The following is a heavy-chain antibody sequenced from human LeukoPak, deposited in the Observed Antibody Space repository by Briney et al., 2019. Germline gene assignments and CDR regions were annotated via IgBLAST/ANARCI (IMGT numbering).Heavy chain of an antibody. CDR1: GVTVSSNY. J-gene: IGHJ3*02. V-gene: IGHV3-53*01. CDR3: ARSRAGSGSYFGAFDI. Sequence: PGGSLRLSCAASGVTVSSNYISWVRQAPGKGLEWVSVIDSDGRTYYTVSVKGRFTISRDNSKNTLYLQMNSLRAEDTAVYYCARSRAGSGSYFGAFDIWGQGTMVTVSS. CDR2: IDSDGRT. D-gene: IGHD3-10*01.